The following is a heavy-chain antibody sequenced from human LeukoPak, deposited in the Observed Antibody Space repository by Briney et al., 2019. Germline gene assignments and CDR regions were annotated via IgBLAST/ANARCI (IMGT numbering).Heavy chain of an antibody. V-gene: IGHV3-74*01. CDR2: INPDGSYT. J-gene: IGHJ4*02. CDR1: GFTFSNYW. CDR3: ARDMTGPVDY. D-gene: IGHD3-9*01. Sequence: GGSLRLSCAASGFTFSNYWMHWVRQSPGKGLVWVSRINPDGSYTSYADSVKGRFTISRDNAENTLYLQMNSLRAEDTAAYYCARDMTGPVDYWGQGTLVTVSS.